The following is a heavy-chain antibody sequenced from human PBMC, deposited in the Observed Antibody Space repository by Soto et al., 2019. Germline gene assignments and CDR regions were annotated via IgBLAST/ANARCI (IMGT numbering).Heavy chain of an antibody. D-gene: IGHD6-13*01. CDR3: ARDDPSSWYFDR. J-gene: IGHJ4*02. Sequence: QVQLQESGPGLVKPSQTLSLTCTVSGGSISSGGYYWSWIRQHPGKGLEWIGYIYYSGSTYYNPSLKSRVTISVDTSKNQFALKLSSVTAADTAVYYCARDDPSSWYFDRWGQGTLVTVSS. CDR2: IYYSGST. V-gene: IGHV4-31*03. CDR1: GGSISSGGYY.